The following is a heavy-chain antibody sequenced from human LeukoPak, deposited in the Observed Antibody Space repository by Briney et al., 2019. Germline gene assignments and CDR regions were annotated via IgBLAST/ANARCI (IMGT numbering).Heavy chain of an antibody. D-gene: IGHD2-2*01. CDR3: ARGPSRRSDY. CDR1: GGSFGGYY. J-gene: IGHJ4*02. CDR2: INHSGST. V-gene: IGHV4-34*01. Sequence: SETLSLTCAVYGGSFGGYYWSWIRQPPGKGLEWIGEINHSGSTNYNPSLKSRVTISVDTSKNQFSLKLSSVTAADTAVYYCARGPSRRSDYWGQGTLVTVSS.